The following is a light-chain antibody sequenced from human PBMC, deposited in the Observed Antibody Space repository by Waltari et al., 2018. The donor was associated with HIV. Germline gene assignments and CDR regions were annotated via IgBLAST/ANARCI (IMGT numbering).Light chain of an antibody. V-gene: IGKV1-9*01. J-gene: IGKJ2*03. Sequence: DIQLTQSPSFLSASVGDRVTITCRASQGISSYLAWYQQKPGKAPKLLIYAASSLQSGVPSRFSGSGSGTEFTLTISSLQPEDFATYYCQQLNSYPHSFGQGTKLGIK. CDR1: QGISSY. CDR3: QQLNSYPHS. CDR2: AAS.